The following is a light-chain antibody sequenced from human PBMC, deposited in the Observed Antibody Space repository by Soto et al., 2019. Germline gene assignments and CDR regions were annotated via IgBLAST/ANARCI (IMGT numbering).Light chain of an antibody. CDR3: QQLNGYQLA. Sequence: DIQLTQSPSFLSASVGDTVTITCRASQGMSTYLAWYQQKPGKVPKLLIRSASTLQSGVPPRFSGGGSGTEFTLTISTLQPVDSGIYYCQQLNGYQLAFGGGTNVEIK. CDR1: QGMSTY. J-gene: IGKJ4*01. CDR2: SAS. V-gene: IGKV1-9*01.